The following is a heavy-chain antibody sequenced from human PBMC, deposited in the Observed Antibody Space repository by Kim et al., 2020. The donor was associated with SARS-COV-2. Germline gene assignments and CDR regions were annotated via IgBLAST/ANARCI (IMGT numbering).Heavy chain of an antibody. D-gene: IGHD4-4*01. V-gene: IGHV3-23*01. CDR3: AKATVTTWRAFDS. CDR2: ISGSGGST. Sequence: GGSLRLSCAASGFTFSSYAMSWVRQAPGKGLEWVSIISGSGGSTYYADSVKGRFTISRDNSKNTLYLQMNTLRAEDTAVYYCAKATVTTWRAFDSWGQGTLVTGSS. J-gene: IGHJ4*02. CDR1: GFTFSSYA.